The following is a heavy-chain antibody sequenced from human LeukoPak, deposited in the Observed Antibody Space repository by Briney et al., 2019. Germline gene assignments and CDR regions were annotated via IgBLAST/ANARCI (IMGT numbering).Heavy chain of an antibody. D-gene: IGHD2-15*01. CDR3: ASISPYCSGGSCQVGAFDI. Sequence: SVKVSCKASGGTFSSYAISWVRQAPGQGLEWMGGIIPIFGTANYAQKFQGRVTITTDESTSTAYMELSSLRSEDTAVYYCASISPYCSGGSCQVGAFDIWGQGTMVTVPS. CDR2: IIPIFGTA. J-gene: IGHJ3*02. V-gene: IGHV1-69*05. CDR1: GGTFSSYA.